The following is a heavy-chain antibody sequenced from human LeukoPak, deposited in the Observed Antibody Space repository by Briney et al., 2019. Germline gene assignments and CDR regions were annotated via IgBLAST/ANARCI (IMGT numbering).Heavy chain of an antibody. D-gene: IGHD3-22*01. J-gene: IGHJ3*02. CDR1: GYTFTSYY. CDR3: ARDDVYYYDSSGATDAFDI. Sequence: ASVKVSCKASGYTFTSYYMHWVRQAPGQWLEWMGIINPSGGSTSYAQKFQGRGTMTRDMSTSTVYMELSSLRSEDTAVYYCARDDVYYYDSSGATDAFDIWGQGTMVTVSS. CDR2: INPSGGST. V-gene: IGHV1-46*01.